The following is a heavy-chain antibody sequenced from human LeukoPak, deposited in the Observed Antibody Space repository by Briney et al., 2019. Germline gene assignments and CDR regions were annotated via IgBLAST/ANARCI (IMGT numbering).Heavy chain of an antibody. Sequence: GGSLRLSCAASGFTLSSYAMTWVRQAPGQGLEWVAVIWYDGSKKYYADSVKGRFTISRDNSKNTLYLQMNSLRAEDTAVYYCARDYGGFDYWGQGTLVTVSS. J-gene: IGHJ4*02. CDR2: IWYDGSKK. CDR1: GFTLSSYA. D-gene: IGHD3-16*01. V-gene: IGHV3-33*08. CDR3: ARDYGGFDY.